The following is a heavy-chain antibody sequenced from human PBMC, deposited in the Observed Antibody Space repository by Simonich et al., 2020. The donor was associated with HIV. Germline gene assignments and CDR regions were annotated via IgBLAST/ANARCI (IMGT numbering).Heavy chain of an antibody. V-gene: IGHV7-4-1*01. Sequence: QVQLVQSGSELKKPGSSVKVSCKASGYTFTTYAINWVRQAPGQGLEWMGWYNTNTGTPTYSQDFTGRFVFSLKTSVSTAYLQIRSLKAEDTAVYFCAREDYSGSATYPGDYWGQGTLVTVSS. CDR1: GYTFTTYA. J-gene: IGHJ4*02. D-gene: IGHD3-10*01. CDR2: YNTNTGTP. CDR3: AREDYSGSATYPGDY.